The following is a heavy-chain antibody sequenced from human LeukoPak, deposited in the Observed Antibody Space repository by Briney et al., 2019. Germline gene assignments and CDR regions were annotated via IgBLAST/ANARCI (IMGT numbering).Heavy chain of an antibody. Sequence: GASVRVSCKASGGTFSSYAISWVRQAPGQGLEWMGRVIPILGIANYAQKFQGRVTITADKSTSTAYMELSSLRSEDTAVYYCATPLVANDAFDIWGLGTIVTVSS. CDR3: ATPLVANDAFDI. V-gene: IGHV1-69*04. CDR2: VIPILGIA. J-gene: IGHJ3*02. D-gene: IGHD2-8*02. CDR1: GGTFSSYA.